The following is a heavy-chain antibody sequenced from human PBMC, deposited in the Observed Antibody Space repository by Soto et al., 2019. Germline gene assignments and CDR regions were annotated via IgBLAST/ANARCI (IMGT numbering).Heavy chain of an antibody. J-gene: IGHJ4*02. CDR1: GFTFSNAW. D-gene: IGHD2-8*01. CDR3: TTDIVLMVYAIQATLDY. CDR2: IKSKTDGGTT. V-gene: IGHV3-15*01. Sequence: GGSLRLSCAASGFTFSNAWMSWVRQAPGKGLEWVGRIKSKTDGGTTDYAAPVKGRFTISRDDSKNTLYLQMNSLKTEDTAVYYCTTDIVLMVYAIQATLDYWGQGTLVTVSS.